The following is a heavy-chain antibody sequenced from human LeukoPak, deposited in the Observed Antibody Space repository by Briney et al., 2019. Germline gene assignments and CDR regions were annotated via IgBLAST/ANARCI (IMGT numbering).Heavy chain of an antibody. CDR1: GFTFSAFY. J-gene: IGHJ5*01. CDR3: ARDISYGGHDS. CDR2: ISGGGDNI. D-gene: IGHD4-23*01. V-gene: IGHV3-11*01. Sequence: PGGSLRLSCTPSGFTFSAFYMSWIRKAPGKGLEWASDISGGGDNIRFADSVKGRFTTSRDNAKNSLYLQMNSLRVDDTGIYYCARDISYGGHDSWGQGTLVSVSS.